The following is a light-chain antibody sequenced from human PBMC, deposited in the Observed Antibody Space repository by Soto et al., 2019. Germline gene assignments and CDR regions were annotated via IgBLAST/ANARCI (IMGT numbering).Light chain of an antibody. CDR2: DAS. J-gene: IGKJ5*01. Sequence: ILLTQSPASLSLSPGERATLSCRASQSVSSYLAWYQQKPGQAPRLLIYDASTRPTGIPARFSGSGSATAYTLLIISLQHEDCAANYCQQRRNRHPITFGQGTQLEIK. CDR3: QQRRNRHPIT. V-gene: IGKV3-11*01. CDR1: QSVSSY.